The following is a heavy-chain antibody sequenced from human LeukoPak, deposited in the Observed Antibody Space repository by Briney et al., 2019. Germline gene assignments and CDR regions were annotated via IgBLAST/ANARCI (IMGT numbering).Heavy chain of an antibody. CDR3: ARLPGIAARLRFYCYYMDV. J-gene: IGHJ6*03. CDR2: IYPGDSDT. CDR1: GYSFTSYW. V-gene: IGHV5-51*01. D-gene: IGHD6-6*01. Sequence: PGESLKISCKGSGYSFTSYWIGWVRQMPGKGLEWMGIIYPGDSDTRYSPSFQGQVTISADKSISTAYLQWSSLKASDTAMYHCARLPGIAARLRFYCYYMDVWGKGTTVTVSS.